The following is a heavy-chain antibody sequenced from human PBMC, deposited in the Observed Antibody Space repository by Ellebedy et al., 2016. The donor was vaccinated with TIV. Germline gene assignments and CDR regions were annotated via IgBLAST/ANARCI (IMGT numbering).Heavy chain of an antibody. J-gene: IGHJ3*02. CDR1: GFTFSDSV. V-gene: IGHV3-30*03. CDR2: ISVDGRAV. CDR3: VRGWYSSGHCDVFAM. Sequence: GESLKISXVGFGFTFSDSVMHWVRQDPGRGLDWVAGISVDGRAVHYPDSVKGRFTISRDNAQNTVYLQMNSLRLEDTAVYYCVRGWYSSGHCDVFAMWGQGTIVTVS. D-gene: IGHD6-19*01.